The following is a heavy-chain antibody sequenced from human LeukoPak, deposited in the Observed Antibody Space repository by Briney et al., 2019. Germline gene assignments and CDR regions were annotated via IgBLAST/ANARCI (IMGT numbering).Heavy chain of an antibody. CDR1: GFTFSSYW. Sequence: GSLRLSCAVSGFTFSSYWMSWVRQAPGKGLEWVAIIKQDESEKYYVDSVKGRFTISRDNAKNSLFLQMNSLRAEDTAMYYCARVMNDYGDYVFDYWGQGTLVTVSS. V-gene: IGHV3-7*01. J-gene: IGHJ4*02. D-gene: IGHD4-17*01. CDR2: IKQDESEK. CDR3: ARVMNDYGDYVFDY.